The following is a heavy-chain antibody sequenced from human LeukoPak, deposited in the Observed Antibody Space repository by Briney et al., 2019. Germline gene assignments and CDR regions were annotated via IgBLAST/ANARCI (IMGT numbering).Heavy chain of an antibody. D-gene: IGHD6-13*01. CDR3: ARDRAAADLDY. CDR2: IWYDGSNK. V-gene: IGHV3-33*08. Sequence: GGSLRLSCAASRFTFSSYAMHWVRQAPGKGLEWVAVIWYDGSNKFYADSVKGRFTISRDNSKNTLYLQMNSLRAEDTAVYYCARDRAAADLDYWGQGTLVTVSS. J-gene: IGHJ4*02. CDR1: RFTFSSYA.